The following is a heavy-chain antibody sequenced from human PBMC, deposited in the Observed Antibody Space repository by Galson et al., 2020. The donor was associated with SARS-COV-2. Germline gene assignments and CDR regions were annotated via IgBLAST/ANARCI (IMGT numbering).Heavy chain of an antibody. CDR1: GYTLTKLS. V-gene: IGHV1-24*01. Sequence: ASVKVSCKVSGYTLTKLSMHWVRQAPGKGLEWMGGFDPEDGETIYAQKFQGRVTMTEDTSTDTAYMELSSLRSEAPAVYYCATAWAYCGGDCLRNFDYWGQGTLVTGSS. J-gene: IGHJ4*02. CDR3: ATAWAYCGGDCLRNFDY. D-gene: IGHD2-21*01. CDR2: FDPEDGET.